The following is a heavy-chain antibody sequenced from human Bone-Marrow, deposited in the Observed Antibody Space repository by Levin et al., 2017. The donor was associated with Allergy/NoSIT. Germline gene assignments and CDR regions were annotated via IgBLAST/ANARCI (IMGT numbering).Heavy chain of an antibody. CDR3: AKEGWQSGPGPSVGNYLDY. CDR2: ISDVAYST. Sequence: GGSLRLSCTASGFTFSDYAISWVRQAPGKGLEWVSSISDVAYSTYYADSGTFYADSVKGRFTISRDNSKNTVYLHMNSLRADDTAIYYCAKEGWQSGPGPSVGNYLDYWGQGTLVTVSS. D-gene: IGHD1-26*01. CDR1: GFTFSDYA. J-gene: IGHJ4*02. V-gene: IGHV3-23*01.